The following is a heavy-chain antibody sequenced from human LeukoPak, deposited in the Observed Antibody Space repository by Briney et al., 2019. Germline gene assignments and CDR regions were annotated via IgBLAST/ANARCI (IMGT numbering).Heavy chain of an antibody. Sequence: SETLSLTCAVYGGSFSGYYWSWIRQPPGKGLEWIGEINHSGSTNYNPSLKSRVTISVDTSKNQFSLKLSSVTAADTAVCYCARAHRYCSGGSCSKPPGYWGQGTLVTVSS. CDR1: GGSFSGYY. CDR3: ARAHRYCSGGSCSKPPGY. CDR2: INHSGST. J-gene: IGHJ4*02. V-gene: IGHV4-34*01. D-gene: IGHD2-15*01.